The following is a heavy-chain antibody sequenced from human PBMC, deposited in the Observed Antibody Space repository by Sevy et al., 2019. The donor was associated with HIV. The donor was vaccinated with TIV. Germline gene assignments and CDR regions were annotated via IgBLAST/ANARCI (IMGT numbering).Heavy chain of an antibody. CDR1: GFTFSSYG. D-gene: IGHD5-18*01. V-gene: IGHV3-30*02. CDR3: AKDGRYSYGYALCLYYYYYYMDV. CDR2: IRYDGSNK. Sequence: GGSLRLSCAASGFTFSSYGMHWVRQAPGKGLEWVAFIRYDGSNKYYADSVKGRFTISRDNSKNTLYLQMNSLRAEDTAVYYCAKDGRYSYGYALCLYYYYYYMDVWGKGTTVTVSS. J-gene: IGHJ6*03.